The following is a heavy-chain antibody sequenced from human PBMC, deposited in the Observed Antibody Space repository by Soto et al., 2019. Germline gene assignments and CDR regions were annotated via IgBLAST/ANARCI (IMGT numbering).Heavy chain of an antibody. CDR2: IYPGDSDT. D-gene: IGHD3-22*01. CDR3: ARPHSSNYDDSSGYYYPPGY. J-gene: IGHJ4*02. V-gene: IGHV5-51*01. CDR1: GYSFTSYW. Sequence: RGESLKISCKGSGYSFTSYWIGWVRQMPGKGLEWMGIIYPGDSDTRYSPSFQGQVTISADKSISTAYLQWSSLKASDTAMYYCARPHSSNYDDSSGYYYPPGYWGQGTLVTVSS.